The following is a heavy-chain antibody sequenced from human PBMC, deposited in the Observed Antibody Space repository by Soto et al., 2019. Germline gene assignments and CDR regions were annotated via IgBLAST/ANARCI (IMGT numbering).Heavy chain of an antibody. V-gene: IGHV4-31*03. CDR2: IYYSGST. J-gene: IGHJ6*03. CDR3: ASQYGDYYSYCMGV. CDR1: GGYIRDGGYY. D-gene: IGHD4-17*01. Sequence: PSETLSLTCTVAGGYIRDGGYYWSWIRQHPGKGLEWIGYIYYSGSTYYNPSLKSRVTISVDTSKNQFSLKLSSVTAADTAVYYCASQYGDYYSYCMGVWGKGTTVTVS.